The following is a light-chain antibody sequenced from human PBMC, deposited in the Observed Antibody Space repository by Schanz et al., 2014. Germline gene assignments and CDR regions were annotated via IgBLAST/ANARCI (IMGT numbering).Light chain of an antibody. Sequence: EIVMTQSPATVSVSPGERATLSCRASQSVGSYLAWYQQKPGQAPRLLIYGASSRATGIPDRFSGSGSGTDFTLTISRLEPEDFAVYYCQQYGSSPWTFGQGTKVEIK. V-gene: IGKV3-20*01. J-gene: IGKJ1*01. CDR3: QQYGSSPWT. CDR2: GAS. CDR1: QSVGSY.